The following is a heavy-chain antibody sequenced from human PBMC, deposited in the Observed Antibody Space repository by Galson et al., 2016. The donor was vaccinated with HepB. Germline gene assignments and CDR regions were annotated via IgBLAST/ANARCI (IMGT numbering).Heavy chain of an antibody. CDR3: GGWNYYVRAFDL. D-gene: IGHD3-10*01. CDR2: LNPNSGGT. J-gene: IGHJ3*01. V-gene: IGHV1-2*02. Sequence: SVKVSCKASGYVFSGYYIHWVRQAPGQGLEWMGYLNPNSGGTKYAQKFQDRVTMTRDTSTSTVYLELSRLSSDEKAVYYGGGWNYYVRAFDLWGQGTKITVSS. CDR1: GYVFSGYY.